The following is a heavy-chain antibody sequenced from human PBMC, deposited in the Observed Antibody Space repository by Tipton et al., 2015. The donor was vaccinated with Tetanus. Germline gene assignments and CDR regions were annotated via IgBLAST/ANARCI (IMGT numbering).Heavy chain of an antibody. CDR2: VSDSGST. V-gene: IGHV4-61*01. CDR3: ARDSSLGSNSWAFDL. D-gene: IGHD4-23*01. CDR1: GAPVTSGRHH. Sequence: TLSLTCSVSGAPVTSGRHHWSWIRLAPGRGLEWIGFVSDSGSTNYNPSVRGRVAISLDTSKNQFSLELTSVTAADTAVYYCARDSSLGSNSWAFDLWGRGTTVTVSS. J-gene: IGHJ3*01.